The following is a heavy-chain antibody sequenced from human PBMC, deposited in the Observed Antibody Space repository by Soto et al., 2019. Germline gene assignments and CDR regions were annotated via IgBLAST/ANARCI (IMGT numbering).Heavy chain of an antibody. Sequence: GASVKVSCKASGYTFTSCGISWVRQAPGQGLEWMGWINADNGNTKYSQKFQGRVTITRDTSASTAYMELSSLRSEDTAVYYCARNIVVVVAATSLIPFDYWGQGTLVTVSS. J-gene: IGHJ4*02. CDR2: INADNGNT. CDR3: ARNIVVVVAATSLIPFDY. V-gene: IGHV1-18*01. D-gene: IGHD2-15*01. CDR1: GYTFTSCG.